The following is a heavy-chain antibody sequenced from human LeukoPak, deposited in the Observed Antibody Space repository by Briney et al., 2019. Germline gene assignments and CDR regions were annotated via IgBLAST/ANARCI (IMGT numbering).Heavy chain of an antibody. V-gene: IGHV5-51*01. CDR2: IYPDDSDT. Sequence: GESLKISCEGSGYRFTTYWIAWVRQMPGKGLEWMGIIYPDDSDTRYSPSFQGQVTISADKSISTAYLQCSSLKASDTAMYYCARRNYYDGSGFDSWGQGTLVTVSS. CDR3: ARRNYYDGSGFDS. J-gene: IGHJ4*02. CDR1: GYRFTTYW. D-gene: IGHD3-22*01.